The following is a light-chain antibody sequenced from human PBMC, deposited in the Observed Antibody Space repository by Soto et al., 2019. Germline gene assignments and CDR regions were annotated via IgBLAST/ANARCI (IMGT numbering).Light chain of an antibody. CDR3: QQRSNWPPGLT. CDR1: QSVSSY. J-gene: IGKJ4*01. CDR2: DAS. V-gene: IGKV3-11*01. Sequence: PGERATLSCMASQSVSSYLAWYQQKPGQAPRLLIYDASNRATGIPARFSGSGSGTDFTLTISSLEPEDFAVYYCQQRSNWPPGLTFGGGTKVDIK.